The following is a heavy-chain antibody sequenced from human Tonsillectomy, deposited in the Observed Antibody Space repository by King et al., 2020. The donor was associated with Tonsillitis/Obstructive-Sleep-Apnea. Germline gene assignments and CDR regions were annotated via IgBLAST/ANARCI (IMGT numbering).Heavy chain of an antibody. V-gene: IGHV3-15*04. CDR2: IASKTDGGTT. Sequence: VQLVESGGGLVKPGGSLRLSCVASGFTFSNAWMSWVRQAPGKGLEWVGRIASKTDGGTTDYAAPAKGRFTISRDDSKNTLYLQMNSLKTEDTAVYYCIGHNQFDYWGQGTLVMVSS. CDR3: IGHNQFDY. CDR1: GFTFSNAW. D-gene: IGHD1-1*01. J-gene: IGHJ4*02.